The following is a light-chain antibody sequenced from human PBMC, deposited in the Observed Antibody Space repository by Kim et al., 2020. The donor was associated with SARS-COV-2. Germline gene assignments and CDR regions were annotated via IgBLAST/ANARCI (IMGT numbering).Light chain of an antibody. V-gene: IGLV2-11*01. J-gene: IGLJ2*01. CDR3: FSYAGSYVV. Sequence: QSALTQPRSVSGSPGQSVTISCTGTSSDVGGYHYVSWYQQHPGKAPKLMIYDVSERPSGVPDRFSGSKSGNTASLTISGLQAKDEADYYCFSYAGSYVVFGGGTQLTVL. CDR1: SSDVGGYHY. CDR2: DVS.